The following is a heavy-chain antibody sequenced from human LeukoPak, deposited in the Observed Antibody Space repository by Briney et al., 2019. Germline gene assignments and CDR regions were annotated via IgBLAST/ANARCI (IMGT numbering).Heavy chain of an antibody. V-gene: IGHV1-46*01. CDR3: ARGGGSSSQNYYYMDV. CDR1: GYTFTSYY. J-gene: IGHJ6*03. D-gene: IGHD6-6*01. CDR2: INPSGGST. Sequence: ASVKVSCKASGYTFTSYYMHWVRQAPGQGLEWMGIINPSGGSTSYAQKFQGRVTITTDESTSTAYMELSSLRSEDTAVYYCARGGGSSSQNYYYMDVWGKGTTVTVSS.